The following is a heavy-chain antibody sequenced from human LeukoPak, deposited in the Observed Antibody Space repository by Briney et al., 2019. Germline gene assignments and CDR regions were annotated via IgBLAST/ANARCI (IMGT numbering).Heavy chain of an antibody. CDR1: GFTFSSSA. J-gene: IGHJ4*02. D-gene: IGHD2-15*01. CDR2: ISNNGGYT. CDR3: AKQLGYCSDGSCYFPY. V-gene: IGHV3-23*01. Sequence: RTGGSLRLSCAASGFTFSSSAMSWVRQAPGKGLEWVSAISNNGGYTYYADSVQGRFTISRDNSKSTLCLQMNSLRVEDTAVYYCAKQLGYCSDGSCYFPYWGQGTLVTVSS.